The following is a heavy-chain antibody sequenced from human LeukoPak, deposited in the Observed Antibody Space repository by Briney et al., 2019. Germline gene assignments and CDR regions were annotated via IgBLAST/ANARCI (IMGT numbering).Heavy chain of an antibody. CDR1: GGSISSYY. CDR2: IYYSGST. CDR3: ARHDPYYYDSSGYDDAFDI. J-gene: IGHJ3*02. V-gene: IGHV4-59*08. Sequence: SETLSLTCTVSGGSISSYYWSWIRQPPGKGQEWIGYIYYSGSTNYNPSLKSRVTISVDTSKNQFSLKLSSVTAADTAVYYCARHDPYYYDSSGYDDAFDIWGQGTMVTASS. D-gene: IGHD3-22*01.